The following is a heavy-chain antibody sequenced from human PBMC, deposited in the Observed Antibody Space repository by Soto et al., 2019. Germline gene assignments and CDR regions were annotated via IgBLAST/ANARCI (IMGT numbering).Heavy chain of an antibody. V-gene: IGHV1-46*01. Sequence: QVQLVQSGAEVRKPGASVKVSCKASGYSFTDYFVHWVRQAPGQGPEWMGIINPDGGTTGYAQKFQGRVTLTSDASTNTLYMELRGLTYDDTAVYYCASLIGVDVLRDYWGQGTRVTVSS. D-gene: IGHD2-21*01. J-gene: IGHJ4*02. CDR2: INPDGGTT. CDR1: GYSFTDYF. CDR3: ASLIGVDVLRDY.